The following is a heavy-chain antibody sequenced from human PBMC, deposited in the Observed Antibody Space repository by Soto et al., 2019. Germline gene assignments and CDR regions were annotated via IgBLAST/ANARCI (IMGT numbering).Heavy chain of an antibody. CDR1: GYTLTELS. D-gene: IGHD6-6*01. J-gene: IGHJ6*03. CDR3: ATVSIAARPAYYYYYMDV. V-gene: IGHV1-24*01. CDR2: FDPEDGET. Sequence: QVQLVQSGAEVKKPGASVKVSCKVSGYTLTELSMHWVRQAPGKGLEWMGGFDPEDGETIYAHKFQGRVTMTEDTSTDTAYMELSSLRSEDTAVYYCATVSIAARPAYYYYYMDVWGKGTTVTVSS.